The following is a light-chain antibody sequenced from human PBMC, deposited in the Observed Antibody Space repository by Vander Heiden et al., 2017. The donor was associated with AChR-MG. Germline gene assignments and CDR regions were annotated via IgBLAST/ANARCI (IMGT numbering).Light chain of an antibody. CDR1: SSDVGGNNY. CDR2: DVS. CDR3: CAYAGSYTGV. J-gene: IGLJ3*02. V-gene: IGLV2-11*01. Sequence: QSALTQPRSVSGSPGQPVTIPCTGTSSDVGGNNYVSWYQQHPGKSPILMIYDVSKRPSGVPDRFSGSKSGNTASLTISGLQAEDEADYYCCAYAGSYTGVFGGGTKLTVL.